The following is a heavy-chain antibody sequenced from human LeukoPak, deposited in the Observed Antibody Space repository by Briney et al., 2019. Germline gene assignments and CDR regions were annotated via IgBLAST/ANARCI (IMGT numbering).Heavy chain of an antibody. J-gene: IGHJ4*02. CDR2: ISSSSSYI. Sequence: GGSLRLSCAASGFTFSSYSMNWVRQAPGKGLEWVSSISSSSSYIYYADSVKGRFTISRDNAQNSLYLQMNSLRAEDTAVYYCARSRRADIVVVVADFWGQGTLVTVSS. D-gene: IGHD2-15*01. CDR3: ARSRRADIVVVVADF. V-gene: IGHV3-21*01. CDR1: GFTFSSYS.